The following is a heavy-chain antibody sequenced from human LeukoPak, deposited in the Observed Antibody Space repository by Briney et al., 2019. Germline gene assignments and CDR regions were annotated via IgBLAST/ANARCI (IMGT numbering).Heavy chain of an antibody. D-gene: IGHD3-10*01. Sequence: GRSLRLSCAASGFTSSSYAMHWVRQAPGKGLEWVAVISYDGSNKYYADSVKGRFTISRDNSKNTLYLQMNSLRAEDTAVYYCARDNIGDFFDYWGQGTLVTVSS. V-gene: IGHV3-30-3*01. CDR2: ISYDGSNK. CDR1: GFTSSSYA. J-gene: IGHJ4*02. CDR3: ARDNIGDFFDY.